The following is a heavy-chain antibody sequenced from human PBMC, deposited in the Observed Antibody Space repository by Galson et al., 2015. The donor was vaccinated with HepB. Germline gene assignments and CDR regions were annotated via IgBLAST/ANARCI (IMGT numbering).Heavy chain of an antibody. CDR1: GGTFSSYA. D-gene: IGHD1-26*01. Sequence: SVKVSCKASGGTFSSYAISWVRQAPGQGLEWMGGIIPIFGTANYAQKFQGRVTITADESTSTAYMELSSLRSEDTAVYYCARDGKIGYYFDYWGQGTLVTVSS. V-gene: IGHV1-69*13. CDR3: ARDGKIGYYFDY. CDR2: IIPIFGTA. J-gene: IGHJ4*02.